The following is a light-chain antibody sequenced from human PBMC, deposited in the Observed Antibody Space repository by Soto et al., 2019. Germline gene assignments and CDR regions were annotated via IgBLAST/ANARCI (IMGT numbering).Light chain of an antibody. V-gene: IGLV1-47*01. J-gene: IGLJ3*02. CDR3: AAWDDSLTGWV. CDR2: RND. Sequence: QSVLTQPASASGTPGQRVTISCSGSNSNIGDNNVYWYQQLPGTAPKLLVYRNDQRPSGVPDRFSGSKSGTSASLAISGLRSEDDADYYCAAWDDSLTGWVFGGGTKLTVL. CDR1: NSNIGDNN.